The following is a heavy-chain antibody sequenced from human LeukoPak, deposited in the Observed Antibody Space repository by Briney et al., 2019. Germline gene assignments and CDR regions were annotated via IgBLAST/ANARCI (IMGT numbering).Heavy chain of an antibody. CDR3: ATPLYDYVWGSYRY. V-gene: IGHV3-23*01. Sequence: GGSLRLSCAASGFTFSSYAMSWVRQAPGKGLEWVSAISGSGGSTYYADSGKGRFTISRDNSKNTLYLQMNSLRAEDTAVYYCATPLYDYVWGSYRYWGQGTLVTVSS. D-gene: IGHD3-16*02. CDR1: GFTFSSYA. J-gene: IGHJ4*02. CDR2: ISGSGGST.